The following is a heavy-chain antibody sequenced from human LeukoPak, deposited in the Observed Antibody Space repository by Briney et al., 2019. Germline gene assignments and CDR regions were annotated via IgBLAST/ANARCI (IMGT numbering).Heavy chain of an antibody. Sequence: SVKVSCKASGGTFSSYAISWVRQAPGQGLEWMGGIIPIFGTANYAQKFQGRVTITADESTSTAYMELSSLRSEDTAVYYYARDKLELREGSFDYWGQGTLVTVSS. V-gene: IGHV1-69*13. J-gene: IGHJ4*02. CDR2: IIPIFGTA. CDR3: ARDKLELREGSFDY. CDR1: GGTFSSYA. D-gene: IGHD1-7*01.